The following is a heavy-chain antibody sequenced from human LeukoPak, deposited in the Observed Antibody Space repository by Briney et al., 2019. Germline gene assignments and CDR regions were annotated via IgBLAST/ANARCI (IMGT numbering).Heavy chain of an antibody. Sequence: GASVKVSCKASGYTFTSYGISWVRQAPGQGLEWMGWISAYNGNTNYAQKLQGRVTMTTDTSTSTAYMELRSLRSDDTAVYYCARDRYYYDTLGYYYGMDVWGQGTTVTVSS. CDR1: GYTFTSYG. D-gene: IGHD3-22*01. CDR2: ISAYNGNT. J-gene: IGHJ6*02. CDR3: ARDRYYYDTLGYYYGMDV. V-gene: IGHV1-18*01.